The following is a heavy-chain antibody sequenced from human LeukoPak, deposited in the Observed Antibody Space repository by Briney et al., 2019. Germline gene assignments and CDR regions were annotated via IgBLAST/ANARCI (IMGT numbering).Heavy chain of an antibody. CDR1: GGSISSYY. CDR3: ARETNYSSSWYRPYYYYYYYMDV. D-gene: IGHD6-13*01. CDR2: IYTSGST. Sequence: SETLSLTCTVSGGSISSYYWSWIRQPAGKGLEWIGRIYTSGSTNYNPSLKSRVTMSVDTSKNQFSLKLSSVTAADTAVYYCARETNYSSSWYRPYYYYYYYMDVWGKGTTVTISS. J-gene: IGHJ6*03. V-gene: IGHV4-4*07.